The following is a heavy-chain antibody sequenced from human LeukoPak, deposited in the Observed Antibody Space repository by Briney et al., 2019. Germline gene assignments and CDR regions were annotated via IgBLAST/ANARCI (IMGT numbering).Heavy chain of an antibody. CDR2: IYYSGST. CDR3: ARESGILIRGVIITNPFL. CDR1: GGSISSSSYY. D-gene: IGHD3-10*01. Sequence: SETLPLTFRVTGGSISSSSYYGGGIPQPPGKGLEWIGSIYYSGSTYYTPSLKSRVNISVDTSKHQFSLKLSSVTAADTAVYYCARESGILIRGVIITNPFLWGQGTLVTVSS. V-gene: IGHV4-39*07. J-gene: IGHJ4*02.